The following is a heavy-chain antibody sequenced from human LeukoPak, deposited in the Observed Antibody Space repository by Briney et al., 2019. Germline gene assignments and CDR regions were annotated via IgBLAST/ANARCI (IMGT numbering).Heavy chain of an antibody. J-gene: IGHJ4*02. V-gene: IGHV3-7*01. CDR2: INQDGCEK. Sequence: GGSLRLSCVASGFTFNLHWMSWVRQAPGKGLEWVANINQDGCEKYYLDSVRGRFTISRDNAKNLLYLQMNSLRAEDTAVYYCARTDSGVIMLYTIRSAFWGQGTLVTVSS. CDR3: ARTDSGVIMLYTIRSAF. CDR1: GFTFNLHW. D-gene: IGHD2-8*01.